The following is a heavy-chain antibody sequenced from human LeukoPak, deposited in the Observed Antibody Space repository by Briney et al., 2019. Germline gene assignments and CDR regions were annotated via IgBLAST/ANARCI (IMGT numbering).Heavy chain of an antibody. CDR2: IYPGDSDT. CDR1: GYSFTSYW. D-gene: IGHD3-10*01. CDR3: AGVRYGGFGGYYYMDV. Sequence: GESLRTSCKGSGYSFTSYWIGWVRQMPGKGLEWMGIIYPGDSDTRYSPSFQGQVTISVDKTISTAYLQWSSVKASDNAMYYCAGVRYGGFGGYYYMDVWGKGTTVTVSS. V-gene: IGHV5-51*01. J-gene: IGHJ6*03.